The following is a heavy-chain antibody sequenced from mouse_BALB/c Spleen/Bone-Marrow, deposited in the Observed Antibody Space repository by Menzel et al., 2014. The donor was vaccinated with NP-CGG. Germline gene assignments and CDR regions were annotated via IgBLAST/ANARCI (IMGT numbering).Heavy chain of an antibody. CDR3: ARGYYGSSLVD. D-gene: IGHD1-1*01. V-gene: IGHV1-7*01. J-gene: IGHJ3*01. Sequence: VQLQESGAELAKPGASVKMSCKASGYTFTSYWMHWVKQRPGQGLEWIGYINPSTGYTEYNQKFKDKATLTADKSSSTAYMQMSSLTSEDSAVYYCARGYYGSSLVDWGQGTLVTVSA. CDR2: INPSTGYT. CDR1: GYTFTSYW.